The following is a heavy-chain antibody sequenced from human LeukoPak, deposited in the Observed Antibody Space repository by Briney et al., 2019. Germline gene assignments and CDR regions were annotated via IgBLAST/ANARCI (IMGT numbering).Heavy chain of an antibody. CDR2: ISYDGSNK. CDR3: ASRRAFDI. J-gene: IGHJ3*02. V-gene: IGHV3-30*03. Sequence: PGGSLRLSCAASGFTFSSYGMHWVRQAPGKGLEWVAVISYDGSNKYYADSVKGRFTTARDNSKNTLYLQMNSLRAEDTAVYYCASRRAFDIWGQGTMVTVSS. CDR1: GFTFSSYG.